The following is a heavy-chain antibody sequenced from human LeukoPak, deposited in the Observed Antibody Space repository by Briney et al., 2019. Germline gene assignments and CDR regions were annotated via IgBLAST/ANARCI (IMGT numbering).Heavy chain of an antibody. CDR1: GFTFSSFD. J-gene: IGHJ4*02. D-gene: IGHD6-19*01. V-gene: IGHV3-23*01. Sequence: GGSLRLSCAASGFTFSSFDMTWVRQAPGKGLEWVSIISGRGVVTYYADSVKGRFTISRDNSKNTLYLQMNSLRAEDTAIYYCARGAVAPTRYYFDYWGQGTLVTVSS. CDR2: ISGRGVVT. CDR3: ARGAVAPTRYYFDY.